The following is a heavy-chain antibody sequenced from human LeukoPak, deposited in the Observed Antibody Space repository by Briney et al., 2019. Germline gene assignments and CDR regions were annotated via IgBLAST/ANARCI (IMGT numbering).Heavy chain of an antibody. Sequence: EASVEVSCKASGGTFSSYAISWVRQAPGQGLERMGGIIPIFGTANYAQRFQGRVTITADKSTGTAYMELSSLRSEDTAVYYCASLTVAGTPEVDYWGQGTLVTVSS. V-gene: IGHV1-69*06. CDR1: GGTFSSYA. J-gene: IGHJ4*02. D-gene: IGHD6-19*01. CDR3: ASLTVAGTPEVDY. CDR2: IIPIFGTA.